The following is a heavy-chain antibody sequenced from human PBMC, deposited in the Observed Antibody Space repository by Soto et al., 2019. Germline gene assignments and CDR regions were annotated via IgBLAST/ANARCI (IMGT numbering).Heavy chain of an antibody. V-gene: IGHV3-30-3*01. CDR3: ASHIVVVVAATRDY. Sequence: QVQLVESGGGVVQPGRSLRLSCAASGFTFSSYAMHWVRQAPGKGLEWVAVISYDGSNKYYADSVKGRFNISRDNSKNSLFLQMSSLRAEDTAVYYCASHIVVVVAATRDYWGQGTLVSVSS. CDR1: GFTFSSYA. CDR2: ISYDGSNK. D-gene: IGHD2-15*01. J-gene: IGHJ4*02.